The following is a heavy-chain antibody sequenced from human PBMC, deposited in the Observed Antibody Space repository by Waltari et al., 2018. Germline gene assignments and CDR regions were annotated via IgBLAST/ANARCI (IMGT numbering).Heavy chain of an antibody. CDR2: ISVRGGST. Sequence: EVQLLESGGGLVQPGGSLRLSCAAAGFTFSSYAMSWVRQAPGKGLEWVWAISVRGGSTFYAYSGKGRFPISRDKSRNSQYLQMNSLRAEDTAVYYCAKCSPMKYVDYVNWGQGTLVTISS. CDR1: GFTFSSYA. D-gene: IGHD3-9*01. J-gene: IGHJ4*02. V-gene: IGHV3-23*01. CDR3: AKCSPMKYVDYVN.